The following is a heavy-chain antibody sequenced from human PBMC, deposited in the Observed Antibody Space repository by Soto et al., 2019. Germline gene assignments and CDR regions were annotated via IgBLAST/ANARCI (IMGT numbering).Heavy chain of an antibody. CDR1: GFTFSDYY. D-gene: IGHD5-12*01. J-gene: IGHJ4*02. V-gene: IGHV3-11*01. CDR3: AKDRGDGYNYFDY. Sequence: PGGSLRLSCAASGFTFSDYYMSWIRQAPGKGLEWVSYISSSGSIIYYADSVKGRFTISRDNAKNLLYLQMNTLRAEDTAVYYCAKDRGDGYNYFDYWGQGTLVTVSS. CDR2: ISSSGSII.